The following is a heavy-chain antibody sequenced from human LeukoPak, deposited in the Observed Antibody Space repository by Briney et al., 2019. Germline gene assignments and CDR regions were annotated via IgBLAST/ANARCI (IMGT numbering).Heavy chain of an antibody. Sequence: GGSLRLSCAASGFTFGSYGMHWVRQAPGKGLEWVAVISYDGSNKYYADSVKGRFTISRDNSKNTLYLQMNSLRAEDTAVYYCARGLRIYLGELSGFDYWGQGTLVTVSS. V-gene: IGHV3-30*03. CDR1: GFTFGSYG. J-gene: IGHJ4*02. CDR3: ARGLRIYLGELSGFDY. CDR2: ISYDGSNK. D-gene: IGHD3-16*02.